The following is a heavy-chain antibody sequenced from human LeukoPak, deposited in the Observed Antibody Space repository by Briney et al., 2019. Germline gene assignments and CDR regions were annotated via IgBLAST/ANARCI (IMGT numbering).Heavy chain of an antibody. Sequence: SVKVSCKASGGTFSSYAISWVRQAPGHGLEWMGGIIPIFGTANYAQKFQGRVTITADESTSTAYMELSSLRSEDTAVYYCARVGYSSRNWFDPWGQGNLVTVSS. CDR3: ARVGYSSRNWFDP. CDR2: IIPIFGTA. J-gene: IGHJ5*02. V-gene: IGHV1-69*01. CDR1: GGTFSSYA. D-gene: IGHD6-19*01.